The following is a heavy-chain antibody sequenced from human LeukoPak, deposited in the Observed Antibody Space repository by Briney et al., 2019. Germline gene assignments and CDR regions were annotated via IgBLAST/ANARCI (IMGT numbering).Heavy chain of an antibody. CDR2: IYYSGST. V-gene: IGHV4-31*03. J-gene: IGHJ4*02. CDR3: ARGRQDIVVVPAAMSPHFDY. D-gene: IGHD2-2*01. CDR1: GGSISSSSYY. Sequence: SETLSLTCTVSGGSISSSSYYWGWIRQHPGKGLEWIGYIYYSGSTYYNPSLKSRVTISVDTSKNQFSLKLSSVTAADTAVYYCARGRQDIVVVPAAMSPHFDYWGQGTLVTVSS.